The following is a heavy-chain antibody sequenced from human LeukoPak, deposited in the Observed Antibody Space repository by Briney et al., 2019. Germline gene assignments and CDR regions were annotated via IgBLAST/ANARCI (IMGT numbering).Heavy chain of an antibody. D-gene: IGHD3-22*01. J-gene: IGHJ4*02. CDR2: IYYSVST. V-gene: IGHV4-59*01. Sequence: SETLSLTCTVSGGSINNDYWSWIRQPPGKGLEWIGYIYYSVSTNYNHSLKSRVTISVDTSKNQFSLKLSSLTAADTAVYYCARHRGSGYPYFDYWGQGTLVTVSS. CDR1: GGSINNDY. CDR3: ARHRGSGYPYFDY.